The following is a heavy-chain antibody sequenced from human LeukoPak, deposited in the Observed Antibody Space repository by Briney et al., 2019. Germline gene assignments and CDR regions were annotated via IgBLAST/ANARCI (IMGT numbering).Heavy chain of an antibody. CDR3: ARYGIAAAGTALYYYYYGMDV. CDR1: GFTFDDYG. CDR2: MNLNGGST. D-gene: IGHD6-13*01. Sequence: CGSLRLSCAASGFTFDDYGMSWVRQAPGKGLEWVSGMNLNGGSTGYADSVKGRFTISRDNAKNSLYLQMNSLRAEDTALYYCARYGIAAAGTALYYYYYGMDVWGQGTTVTVSS. J-gene: IGHJ6*02. V-gene: IGHV3-20*04.